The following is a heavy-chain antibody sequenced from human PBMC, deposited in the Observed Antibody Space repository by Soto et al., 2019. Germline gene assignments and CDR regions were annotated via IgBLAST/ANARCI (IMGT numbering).Heavy chain of an antibody. CDR1: GFTFSSYG. J-gene: IGHJ4*02. CDR2: ISYDGSNK. D-gene: IGHD6-13*01. CDR3: AKALGGSSWPPLTDY. V-gene: IGHV3-30*18. Sequence: GGSRRLSCAASGFTFSSYGMHWVRQAPGKGLEWVAVISYDGSNKYYADSVKGRFTISRDNSKNTLYLQMNSLRAEDTAVYYCAKALGGSSWPPLTDYWGQGTLVTVSS.